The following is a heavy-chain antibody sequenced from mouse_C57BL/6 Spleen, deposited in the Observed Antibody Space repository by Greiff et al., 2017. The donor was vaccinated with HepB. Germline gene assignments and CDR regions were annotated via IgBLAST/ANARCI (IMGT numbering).Heavy chain of an antibody. CDR1: GYAFSSSW. D-gene: IGHD1-1*01. CDR3: AREGTTVVPYFDY. CDR2: IYPGDGDT. Sequence: VKLMESGPELVKPGASVKISCKASGYAFSSSWMNWVKQRPGKGLEWIGRIYPGDGDTNYNGKFKGKATLTADKSSSTAYMQLSSLTSEDSAVYFCAREGTTVVPYFDYWGQGTTLTVSS. V-gene: IGHV1-82*01. J-gene: IGHJ2*01.